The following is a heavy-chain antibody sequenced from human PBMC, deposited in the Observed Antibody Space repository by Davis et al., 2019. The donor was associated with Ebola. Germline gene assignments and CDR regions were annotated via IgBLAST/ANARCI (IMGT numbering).Heavy chain of an antibody. J-gene: IGHJ4*02. CDR3: ARGRLTVFGVVIGLDY. CDR1: GGSFSGYY. V-gene: IGHV4-34*01. CDR2: IKHSGST. D-gene: IGHD3-3*01. Sequence: PSETLSLTCAVSGGSFSGYYWSWIRQPPGKGLEWIGEIKHSGSTNYNPSLKSRVTISVDTSKNQFSLKLSSVTAADTAVYYCARGRLTVFGVVIGLDYWGQGTLVTVSS.